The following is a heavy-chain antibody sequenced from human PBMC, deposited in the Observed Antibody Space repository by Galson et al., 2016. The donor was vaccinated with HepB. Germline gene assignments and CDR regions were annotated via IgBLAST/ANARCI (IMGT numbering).Heavy chain of an antibody. J-gene: IGHJ4*02. V-gene: IGHV3-33*01. D-gene: IGHD3-10*01. CDR1: GFNFRNYG. CDR3: TRDAMNYYGSGTYQFLIDY. CDR2: IWFDGTNK. Sequence: SLRLSCATSGFNFRNYGMHWVRQAPGKGLEWVAVIWFDGTNKYYADSVKGRFTISRDNSKNSLYLQMNSLRAEDTAVYYCTRDAMNYYGSGTYQFLIDYWGQGTLVTVSS.